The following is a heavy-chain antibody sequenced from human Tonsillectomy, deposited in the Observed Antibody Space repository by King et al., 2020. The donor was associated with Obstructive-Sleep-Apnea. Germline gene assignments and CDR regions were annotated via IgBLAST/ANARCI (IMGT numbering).Heavy chain of an antibody. CDR3: ARTQPDNWFDP. J-gene: IGHJ5*02. Sequence: QLQESGPGLVKPSQTLSLTCTVSGGTISSGDFYWSWIRQYPGKGLEWIGYIYYTGSSYYNPSLKSRLTISVDTSKNQFSLKLNSVTAADTAVYYCARTQPDNWFDPWGQGTVVSVSS. D-gene: IGHD1-14*01. CDR1: GGTISSGDFY. V-gene: IGHV4-31*03. CDR2: IYYTGSS.